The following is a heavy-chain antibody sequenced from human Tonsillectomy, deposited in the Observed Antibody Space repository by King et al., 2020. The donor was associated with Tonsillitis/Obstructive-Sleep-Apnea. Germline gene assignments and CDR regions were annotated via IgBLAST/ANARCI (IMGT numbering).Heavy chain of an antibody. V-gene: IGHV3-30*04. Sequence: VQLVESGGGVVQPGRSLRLSCAASGFTFSSYAMHWVRQAPGKGLEWVAVISYDGSNKYYADSVKGRFTISRDNSKNTLYLQMNSLRAEDTAVYYCARDRAGQHYYYYDMDVWGKGTTVTVSS. J-gene: IGHJ6*03. CDR3: ARDRAGQHYYYYDMDV. CDR1: GFTFSSYA. CDR2: ISYDGSNK. D-gene: IGHD6-13*01.